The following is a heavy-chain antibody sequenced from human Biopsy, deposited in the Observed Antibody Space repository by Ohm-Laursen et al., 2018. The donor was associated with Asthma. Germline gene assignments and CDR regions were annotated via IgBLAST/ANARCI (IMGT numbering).Heavy chain of an antibody. CDR3: ARDYDGDYVQRHLPLAY. J-gene: IGHJ4*02. Sequence: GASVKVSCNFSGYSLTDLSMHWVRQAPGQGLEWMGRIIPFYGTATYAQNFQGRLTLTADESTSTAYMELSSLRSEDTAVYFCARDYDGDYVQRHLPLAYWGQGTLVTVSS. CDR1: GYSLTDLS. V-gene: IGHV1-69*13. D-gene: IGHD4-17*01. CDR2: IIPFYGTA.